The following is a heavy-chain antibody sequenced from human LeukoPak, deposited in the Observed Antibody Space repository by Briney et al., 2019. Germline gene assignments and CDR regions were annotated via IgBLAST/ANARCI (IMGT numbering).Heavy chain of an antibody. D-gene: IGHD3-3*01. CDR2: IYTSGST. Sequence: PSQTLSLTCTVAGGSISSGSYYWSWIRQPAGKGLEWIGRIYTSGSTNYNPSLKSRVTISVDTSKNQFSLKLSSVTAADTAVYYCARGLSWGAPQILGVVPPDYWGQGTLVTVSS. CDR3: ARGLSWGAPQILGVVPPDY. V-gene: IGHV4-61*02. CDR1: GGSISSGSYY. J-gene: IGHJ4*02.